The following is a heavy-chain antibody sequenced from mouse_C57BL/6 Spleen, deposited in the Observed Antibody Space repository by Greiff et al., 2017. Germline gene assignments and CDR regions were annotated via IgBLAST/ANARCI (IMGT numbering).Heavy chain of an antibody. Sequence: VQLKESGGGLVKPGGSLKLSCAASGFTFSDYGMHWVRQAPEKGLEWVAYISSGSSTIYYADTVKGRFTISRDNAKNTLFLQMTSLRSEDTAMYYCARNCLYAMDYWGQGTSVTVSS. CDR3: ARNCLYAMDY. J-gene: IGHJ4*01. V-gene: IGHV5-17*01. CDR2: ISSGSSTI. CDR1: GFTFSDYG.